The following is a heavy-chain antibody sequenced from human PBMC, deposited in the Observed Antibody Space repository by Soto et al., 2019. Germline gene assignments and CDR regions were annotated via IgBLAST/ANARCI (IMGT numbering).Heavy chain of an antibody. CDR1: GFTFDDYA. CDR2: ISWNSGSI. J-gene: IGHJ6*02. D-gene: IGHD6-13*01. V-gene: IGHV3-9*01. CDR3: AKGYGLAPYYYYGMDV. Sequence: GGSLRLSCAASGFTFDDYAMHWVRQAPGKGLEWVSGISWNSGSIGYADSVKGRFTISRDNAKNSLYLQMNSLRAEDTALYYCAKGYGLAPYYYYGMDVWGQGTTVTVSS.